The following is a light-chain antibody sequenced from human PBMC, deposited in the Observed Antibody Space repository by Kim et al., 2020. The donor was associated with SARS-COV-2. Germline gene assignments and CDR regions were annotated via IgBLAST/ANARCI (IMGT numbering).Light chain of an antibody. CDR1: QGIAKD. V-gene: IGKV1-6*01. CDR3: LHDFNYPWT. CDR2: AAS. J-gene: IGKJ2*02. Sequence: SASVGDKVTITCRASQGIAKDLSWYQQKPGTAPKLLIYAASSLQSGVPSRFSGSGSGAYFTLTIDSLQPEDFATYYCLHDFNYPWTFGQGTKLE.